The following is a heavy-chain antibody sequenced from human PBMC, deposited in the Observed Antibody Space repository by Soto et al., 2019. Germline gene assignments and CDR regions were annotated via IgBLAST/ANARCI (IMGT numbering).Heavy chain of an antibody. J-gene: IGHJ6*02. CDR3: ARSIGSAAAGNSGGMDV. V-gene: IGHV4-31*03. CDR2: ISYSGTT. CDR1: GGSVSSGSNY. Sequence: QVQLRESGPGLVQASQTLSLVCTVSGGSVSSGSNYWSLIRQRPQGGLDWLGYISYSGTTYYNPSLKSRVTISEDTSKNQLSLNLKSVTAADTAVYYCARSIGSAAAGNSGGMDVWGQGTTVT. D-gene: IGHD6-13*01.